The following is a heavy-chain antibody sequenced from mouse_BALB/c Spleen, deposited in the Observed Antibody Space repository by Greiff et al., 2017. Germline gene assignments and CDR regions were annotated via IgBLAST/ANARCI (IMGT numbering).Heavy chain of an antibody. V-gene: IGHV1S34*01. CDR1: GYSFTGYY. Sequence: LVKTGASVKISCKASGYSFTGYYLHWVKQSHGKSLEWIGYISCYNGATSYNQKFKGKATFTVDTSSSTAYMQFNSLTSEDSAVYDCARGGSYYRYDDAMAYWGQGTSVTVSS. D-gene: IGHD2-14*01. CDR3: ARGGSYYRYDDAMAY. CDR2: ISCYNGAT. J-gene: IGHJ4*01.